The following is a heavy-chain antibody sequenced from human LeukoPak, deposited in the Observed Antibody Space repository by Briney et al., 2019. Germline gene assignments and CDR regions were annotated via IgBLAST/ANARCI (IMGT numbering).Heavy chain of an antibody. CDR3: ARVGGYSGYDFDY. Sequence: SQTLSLTCAISGDSVSSNSATWNWIRQSPSGGLEWLGRTYYRSKWYSAYAVSVKSRITINPDTSKNQFSLQLNSVTPEDTAVYYCARVGGYSGYDFDYWGQGTLVTVSS. CDR2: TYYRSKWYS. V-gene: IGHV6-1*01. J-gene: IGHJ4*02. CDR1: GDSVSSNSAT. D-gene: IGHD5-12*01.